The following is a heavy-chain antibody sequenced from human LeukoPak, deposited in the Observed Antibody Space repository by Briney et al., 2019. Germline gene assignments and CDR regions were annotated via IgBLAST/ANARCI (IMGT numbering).Heavy chain of an antibody. D-gene: IGHD5-24*01. CDR1: GFTFSSYS. CDR3: AREDPTIITHAFDF. Sequence: GGSLRLSCAASGFTFSSYSMNWVRQAPGKGLEWVSSISRSSNYIYYTDSVKGRFTISRDNAKNSLFLQMNSLTAEDTAVYYCAREDPTIITHAFDFWGQGTMVTVSS. CDR2: ISRSSNYI. J-gene: IGHJ3*01. V-gene: IGHV3-21*01.